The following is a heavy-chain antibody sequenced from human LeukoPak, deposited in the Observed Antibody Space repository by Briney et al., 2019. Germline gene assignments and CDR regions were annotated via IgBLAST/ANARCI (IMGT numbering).Heavy chain of an antibody. CDR1: GFTFSSYA. J-gene: IGHJ4*02. CDR3: AKKLSGSYKAFDY. D-gene: IGHD1-26*01. Sequence: GGSLRLSCAASGFTFSSYAMSWVRQAPGKGLEWVSGISDSGGTIYYADSVKGRFAISRDNSKNTLYLQMNSLRAEDTAVYYCAKKLSGSYKAFDYWGQGTPVTVSS. CDR2: ISDSGGTI. V-gene: IGHV3-23*01.